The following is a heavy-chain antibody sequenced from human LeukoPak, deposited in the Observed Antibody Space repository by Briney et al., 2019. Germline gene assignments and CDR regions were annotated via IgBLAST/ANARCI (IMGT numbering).Heavy chain of an antibody. CDR3: ARDSLDYSNYGPDY. J-gene: IGHJ4*02. CDR1: GFTFDTYW. Sequence: GGSLRLSCAVTGFTFDTYWMSWVRQVPGRGLECVANINQDGSAKYYVDSVKDRFTISRDNAKNSLYLQMNSLRAEGTAVYYCARDSLDYSNYGPDYWGQGTLVTVSS. V-gene: IGHV3-7*01. CDR2: INQDGSAK. D-gene: IGHD4-11*01.